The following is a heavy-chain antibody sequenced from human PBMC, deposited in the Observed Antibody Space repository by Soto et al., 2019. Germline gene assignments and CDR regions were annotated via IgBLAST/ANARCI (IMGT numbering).Heavy chain of an antibody. CDR1: GGTFSSYA. CDR2: IIPIFGTA. Sequence: ASVKVSCKASGGTFSSYAISWVRQAPGQGLEWMGGIIPIFGTANYAQKFQGRVTITADESTSTAYMELSSLRSEDTAVYYCARNVGDGYNYFYWGQRTPVNVSS. CDR3: ARNVGDGYNYFY. D-gene: IGHD5-18*01. V-gene: IGHV1-69*13. J-gene: IGHJ4*02.